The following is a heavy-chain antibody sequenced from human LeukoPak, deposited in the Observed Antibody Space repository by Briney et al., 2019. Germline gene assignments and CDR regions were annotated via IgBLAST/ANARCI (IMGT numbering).Heavy chain of an antibody. Sequence: PSETLSLTCTVSGGSISSYYWSWIRQPPGKGLEWIGYIYYSGSTNYNPSLKSRVTISVDTSKNQFSLKLSSVTAADTAVYYCARVHSSGYLGLSDYWGQGTLVTVSS. CDR2: IYYSGST. V-gene: IGHV4-59*08. CDR3: ARVHSSGYLGLSDY. D-gene: IGHD3-22*01. CDR1: GGSISSYY. J-gene: IGHJ4*02.